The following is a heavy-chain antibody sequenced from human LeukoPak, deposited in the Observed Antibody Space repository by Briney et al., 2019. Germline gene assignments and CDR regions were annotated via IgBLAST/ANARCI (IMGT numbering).Heavy chain of an antibody. CDR3: ARRDSGNTYGY. D-gene: IGHD3-10*01. CDR2: ISAYNGNT. Sequence: ASVNVSCKASGYTFTSYGISWVRQAPGQGLEWMGWISAYNGNTNYAQKLQGRVTVTTDTSTSTAYMELRSLRSDDTAVYYCARRDSGNTYGYWGQGTLVTVSS. J-gene: IGHJ4*02. CDR1: GYTFTSYG. V-gene: IGHV1-18*01.